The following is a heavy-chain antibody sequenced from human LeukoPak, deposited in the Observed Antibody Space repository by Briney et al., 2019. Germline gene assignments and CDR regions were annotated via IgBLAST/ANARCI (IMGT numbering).Heavy chain of an antibody. V-gene: IGHV4-59*08. J-gene: IGHJ2*01. CDR2: IPYRGST. Sequence: SETLSLTCTVSGGSISSYHWSWIRQPPGKGLEWIGYIPYRGSTNYNPSLKSRVTMSVDTSKNQFSLKLSSVTAADTAVYYCARYVTGSGWYFDLWGRGTLVTVSS. CDR1: GGSISSYH. D-gene: IGHD2-21*02. CDR3: ARYVTGSGWYFDL.